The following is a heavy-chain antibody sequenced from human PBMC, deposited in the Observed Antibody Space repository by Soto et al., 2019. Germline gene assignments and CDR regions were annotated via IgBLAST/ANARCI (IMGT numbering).Heavy chain of an antibody. V-gene: IGHV1-46*01. CDR1: GYNFTSHY. CDR3: AGVGYSSTGPTLHLHGLCV. D-gene: IGHD3-22*01. J-gene: IGHJ6*04. Sequence: ASVKVSCKTSGYNFTSHYIHWVRQAPGQRLESMGIIYPRGGSTTYAQKFQGKVTMTRYTSTHTLYIELSSLRSEYRAIYYCAGVGYSSTGPTLHLHGLCVWGRGTTVTVSS. CDR2: IYPRGGST.